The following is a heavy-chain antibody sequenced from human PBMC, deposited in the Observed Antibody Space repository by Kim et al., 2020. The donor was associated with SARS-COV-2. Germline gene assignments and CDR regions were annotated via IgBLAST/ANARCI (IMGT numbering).Heavy chain of an antibody. CDR1: GGSISSGGYY. D-gene: IGHD3-10*01. J-gene: IGHJ4*02. V-gene: IGHV4-31*01. CDR3: ARGCGSSTFSMVRGVIPFDS. CDR2: IYYSGDT. Sequence: SETLSLTCTVSGGSISSGGYYWSWIRQHPGKGLEWIGYIYYSGDTYYNPSLKSPVTTSVDTSKNQFALTLSSVTAADTAVYYCARGCGSSTFSMVRGVIPFDSWGPGTLGTVSS.